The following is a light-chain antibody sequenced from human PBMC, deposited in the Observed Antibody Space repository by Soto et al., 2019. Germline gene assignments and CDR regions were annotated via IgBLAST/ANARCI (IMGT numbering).Light chain of an antibody. CDR2: DNN. CDR3: GTCDRCLSAYV. J-gene: IGLJ1*01. CDR1: RSNIGNNY. V-gene: IGLV1-51*01. Sequence: QSLLAQPHSVSAAPGQKVTISCSGRRSNIGNNYVSWYQQLPGTAPKLLIYDNNKRPPGSPDRFSGSKSAASATLGITEHQTGDQDDYYCGTCDRCLSAYVFGTGNKVTVL.